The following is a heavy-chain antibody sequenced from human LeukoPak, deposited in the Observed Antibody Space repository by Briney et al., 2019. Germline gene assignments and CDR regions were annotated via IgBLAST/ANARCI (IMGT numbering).Heavy chain of an antibody. Sequence: GGSLRLSCAASGFTFSSYGMSWVRQAPGKGLEWVSSISGSSSYMFSADSVKGRFTISRDNAKNSLYLQMNNLRGEDTAVYYCARVPLHIYSEYYYYMDVWGRGTTVTVSS. J-gene: IGHJ6*03. CDR2: ISGSSSYM. V-gene: IGHV3-21*06. D-gene: IGHD2-21*01. CDR1: GFTFSSYG. CDR3: ARVPLHIYSEYYYYMDV.